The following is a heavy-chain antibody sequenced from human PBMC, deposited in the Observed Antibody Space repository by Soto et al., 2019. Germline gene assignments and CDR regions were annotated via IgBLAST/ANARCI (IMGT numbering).Heavy chain of an antibody. CDR3: ARHVAAEPNYYYYYMDV. J-gene: IGHJ6*03. CDR2: IYYSGST. V-gene: IGHV4-39*01. Sequence: SETLSLTCTVSGSSISSSSYYWGWIRQPPGKGLEWIGSIYYSGSTYYNPSLKSRVTISVDTSKNQFSLKLSSVTAADTAVYYCARHVAAEPNYYYYYMDVWGKGTTVTVSS. D-gene: IGHD6-13*01. CDR1: GSSISSSSYY.